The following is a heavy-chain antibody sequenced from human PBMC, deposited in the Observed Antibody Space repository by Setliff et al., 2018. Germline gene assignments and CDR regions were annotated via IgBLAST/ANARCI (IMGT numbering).Heavy chain of an antibody. CDR2: IIPILGIA. Sequence: SVKVSCKASGGTFSSYAISWVRQAPGQGLEWMGGIIPILGIANYAQKFQGRVTITTDESTSTAYMELSSLRSDDTAMYYCARDTHQWDLLYFDSWGQGTLVTVSS. J-gene: IGHJ4*02. CDR3: ARDTHQWDLLYFDS. CDR1: GGTFSSYA. V-gene: IGHV1-69*10. D-gene: IGHD1-26*01.